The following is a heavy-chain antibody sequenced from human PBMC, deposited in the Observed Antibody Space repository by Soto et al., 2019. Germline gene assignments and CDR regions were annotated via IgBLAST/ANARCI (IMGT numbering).Heavy chain of an antibody. J-gene: IGHJ4*02. CDR3: ARDGSPYYDFWSGYYTGMVVDY. V-gene: IGHV1-2*02. Sequence: ASVKVSCKASGYTFTGYYMHWVRQAPGQGLEWMGWINPNSGGTNYAQKFQGRVTMTRDTSISTAYMELSRLRSDDTAVYYCARDGSPYYDFWSGYYTGMVVDYWGQGTLVTVSS. D-gene: IGHD3-3*01. CDR2: INPNSGGT. CDR1: GYTFTGYY.